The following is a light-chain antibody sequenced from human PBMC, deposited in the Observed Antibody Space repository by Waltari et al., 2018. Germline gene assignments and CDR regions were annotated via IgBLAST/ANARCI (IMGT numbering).Light chain of an antibody. V-gene: IGKV3-20*01. J-gene: IGKJ1*01. Sequence: EMVLTQSPGTLSLSPGERATLSCRASQTLTDNHLGWYQQKPGQPPRPLIYAASRRATGIPDRFRGSGSGTDFTLTITRLEPEDFAVFYCQHFGSSRWTFGQGTKVEIK. CDR1: QTLTDNH. CDR3: QHFGSSRWT. CDR2: AAS.